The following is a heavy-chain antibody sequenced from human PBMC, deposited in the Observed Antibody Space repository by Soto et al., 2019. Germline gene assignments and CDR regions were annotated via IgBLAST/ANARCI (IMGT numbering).Heavy chain of an antibody. CDR3: ARHVGSYWYFDL. V-gene: IGHV3-66*04. Sequence: EVQLVESGGDLVQPGGSLRLSCAASGFTVSSSYMGWVRQAPGKGLEWVSSIYIDGRTYYADSVRGRFTIPTDNSKDTLYLQMNSLRVDDTAMYYCARHVGSYWYFDLWGRGTLVTVSS. J-gene: IGHJ2*01. CDR1: GFTVSSSY. CDR2: IYIDGRT. D-gene: IGHD1-26*01.